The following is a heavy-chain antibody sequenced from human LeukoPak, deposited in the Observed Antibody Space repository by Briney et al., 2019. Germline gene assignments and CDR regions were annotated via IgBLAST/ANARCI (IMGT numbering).Heavy chain of an antibody. D-gene: IGHD3-22*01. CDR3: ARRGYYDSTGYYTFDY. V-gene: IGHV5-51*01. Sequence: PGESLKISCTGSGYKFSNYWIGWVRQMPDKGLEWMAIIFPGDSDTRYSPSFQGQVTISVDKSINTAYLQWSSLKASDTATYYCARRGYYDSTGYYTFDYWGQGTQVTVSS. CDR2: IFPGDSDT. J-gene: IGHJ4*02. CDR1: GYKFSNYW.